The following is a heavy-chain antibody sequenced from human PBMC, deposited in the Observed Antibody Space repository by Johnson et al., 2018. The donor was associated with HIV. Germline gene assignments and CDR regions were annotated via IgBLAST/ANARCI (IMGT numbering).Heavy chain of an antibody. D-gene: IGHD2-15*01. CDR2: MSFDETNS. Sequence: VQLVESGGGVVQPGRSLRLSCAASGFSFSSFAMHWVRQAPGKGLQWVAVMSFDETNSYDSDSVDVKGRFTISRDNSKNTLYLQMNSLRAEDTAVYYCARDQGVRRVVVFDDAFDVWGQGTMVTVSS. CDR1: GFSFSSFA. V-gene: IGHV3-30-3*01. J-gene: IGHJ3*01. CDR3: ARDQGVRRVVVFDDAFDV.